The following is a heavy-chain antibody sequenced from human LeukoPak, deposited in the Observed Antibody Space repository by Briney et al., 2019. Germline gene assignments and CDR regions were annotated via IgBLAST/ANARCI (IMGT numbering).Heavy chain of an antibody. Sequence: PGGSLRLSCAASGFTFSSYWMHWVRQAPGKGLEWFGIICHSGSTYYNPSLKSRVTISVDTSKNQFSLKLSSVTAADTAVYYCARVSGRFTWYFDLWGRGTLVTVPS. V-gene: IGHV4-38-2*01. CDR2: ICHSGST. CDR3: ARVSGRFTWYFDL. CDR1: GFTFSSYW. J-gene: IGHJ2*01.